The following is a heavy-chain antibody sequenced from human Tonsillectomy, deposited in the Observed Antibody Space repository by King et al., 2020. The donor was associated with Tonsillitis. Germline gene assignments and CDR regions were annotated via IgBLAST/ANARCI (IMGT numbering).Heavy chain of an antibody. CDR3: ARQFGRTHSSSWYARYFDY. D-gene: IGHD6-13*01. J-gene: IGHJ4*02. CDR1: GYSFTSYW. V-gene: IGHV5-51*01. CDR2: IYPGDSVT. Sequence: VQLVESGAEVKKPAESLKISCKGSGYSFTSYWIGWVRQMPGKGLEWMGIIYPGDSVTRYSASFQGQVTISADKSISTAYLQWSSLKASDTAMYYCARQFGRTHSSSWYARYFDYWGQGTLVTVSS.